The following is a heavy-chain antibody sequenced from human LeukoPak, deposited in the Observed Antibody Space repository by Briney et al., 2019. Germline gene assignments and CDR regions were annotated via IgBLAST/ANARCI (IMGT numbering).Heavy chain of an antibody. Sequence: GGSLRLTCAASGFTFSSDWMSWVRQAPGKGLEWVANIKQEGSEKYYVDSVKGRFTISRDNAKNSLYLQMNSLRAEDTAVYYCARDGVIAARPSYFDYWGQGTLVTVSS. CDR3: ARDGVIAARPSYFDY. V-gene: IGHV3-7*01. CDR2: IKQEGSEK. CDR1: GFTFSSDW. D-gene: IGHD6-6*01. J-gene: IGHJ4*02.